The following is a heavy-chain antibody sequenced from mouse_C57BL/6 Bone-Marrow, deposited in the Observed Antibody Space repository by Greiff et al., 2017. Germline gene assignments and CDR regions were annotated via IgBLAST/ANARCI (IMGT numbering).Heavy chain of an antibody. D-gene: IGHD1-1*01. CDR2: INPGSGGT. CDR3: ARLRITTVVERDWYFDV. V-gene: IGHV1-54*01. CDR1: GYAFTNYL. Sequence: QVQLQQSGAELVRPGTSVKVSCKASGYAFTNYLIEWVKQRPGQGLEWIGVINPGSGGTNYNEKFKGKATLTADKSSSTAYMQLSSLTSEDSAVYFCARLRITTVVERDWYFDVWGTGTTVTVSS. J-gene: IGHJ1*03.